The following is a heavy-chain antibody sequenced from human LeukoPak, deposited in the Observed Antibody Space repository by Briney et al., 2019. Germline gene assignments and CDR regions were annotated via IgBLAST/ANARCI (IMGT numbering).Heavy chain of an antibody. CDR1: GGSISSYY. J-gene: IGHJ4*02. CDR3: ARDPYFDY. V-gene: IGHV4-59*01. Sequence: SETLSLTCTVSGGSISSYYWSWVRQPPGKGLEWIGYIYYSGSTNYNPSLKSRVTISVDTSKNQFSLKLSSVTAADTAVYYCARDPYFDYCGQGTLVTVSS. CDR2: IYYSGST.